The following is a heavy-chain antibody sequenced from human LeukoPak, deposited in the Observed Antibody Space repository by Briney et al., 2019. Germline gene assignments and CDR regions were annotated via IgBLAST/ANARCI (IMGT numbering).Heavy chain of an antibody. CDR2: NSGSGGGT. CDR3: AKSYDDILTGQPY. Sequence: GGSLRLSCAASGFTFSTYAMSWVRQAPGKGLEWVSANSGSGGGTYYADSVRGRFTISRDNSKNTLYLQMNSLRAEDTAIYYCAKSYDDILTGQPYWGQGTLVTVSS. CDR1: GFTFSTYA. V-gene: IGHV3-23*01. J-gene: IGHJ4*02. D-gene: IGHD3-9*01.